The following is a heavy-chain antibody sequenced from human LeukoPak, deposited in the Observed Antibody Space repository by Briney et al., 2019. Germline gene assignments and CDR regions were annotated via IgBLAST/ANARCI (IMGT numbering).Heavy chain of an antibody. CDR2: IIPILGIA. CDR1: GGTFSSYT. J-gene: IGHJ3*02. CDR3: ARGPLPGCDFWSGYRGDAFDI. D-gene: IGHD3-3*01. Sequence: ASVKVSCKASGGTFSSYTISWVRQAPGQGLEWMGRIIPILGIANYAQRFQGRVTITADKSTSTAYMELSSLRSEDTAVYYCARGPLPGCDFWSGYRGDAFDIWGQGTMVTVSS. V-gene: IGHV1-69*02.